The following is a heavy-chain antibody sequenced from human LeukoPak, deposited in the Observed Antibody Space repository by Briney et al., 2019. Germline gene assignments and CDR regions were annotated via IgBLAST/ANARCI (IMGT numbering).Heavy chain of an antibody. Sequence: ASVKVSCKASGYTFTTSVMHWVRQAPGQRLEWMGWINAGNGNTKYSQGFQGRVTTTRDTSATTAYMDLSSLRSEDTAVYYCARPFRGVSGYDAFDIWSQGTIVTVS. CDR1: GYTFTTSV. D-gene: IGHD3-10*01. J-gene: IGHJ3*02. V-gene: IGHV1-3*01. CDR3: ARPFRGVSGYDAFDI. CDR2: INAGNGNT.